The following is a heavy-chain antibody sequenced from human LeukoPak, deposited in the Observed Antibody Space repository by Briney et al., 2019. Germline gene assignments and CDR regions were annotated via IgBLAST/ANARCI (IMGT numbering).Heavy chain of an antibody. CDR1: GFTFSYYS. J-gene: IGHJ6*03. D-gene: IGHD2-2*01. CDR2: ISSSSSTI. V-gene: IGHV3-48*01. Sequence: GGSLRLSCAASGFTFSYYSMNWVRQAPGKGLEWVSYISSSSSTIYYADSVKGRFTISRDNAKNSLYLQMNSLRAEDTAVYYCARGQGYESYYYMDVWGKGTMVSVSS. CDR3: ARGQGYESYYYMDV.